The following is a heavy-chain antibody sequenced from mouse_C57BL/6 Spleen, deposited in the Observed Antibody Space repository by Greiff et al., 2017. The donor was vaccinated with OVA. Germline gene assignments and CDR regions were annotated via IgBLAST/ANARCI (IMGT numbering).Heavy chain of an antibody. J-gene: IGHJ4*01. CDR1: GYTFTDYY. Sequence: EVQLQQSGPELVKPGASVKISCKASGYTFTDYYMNWVKQSHGKSLEWIGDINPNNGGTSYNQKFKGKATLTVEKSSTTAYMERRSLTSEDSAVYYCARHITQYYAMDYWGQGTSVTVSS. CDR2: INPNNGGT. V-gene: IGHV1-26*01. CDR3: ARHITQYYAMDY. D-gene: IGHD1-1*01.